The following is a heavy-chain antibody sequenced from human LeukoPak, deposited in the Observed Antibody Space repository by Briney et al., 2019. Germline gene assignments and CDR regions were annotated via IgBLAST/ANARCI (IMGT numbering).Heavy chain of an antibody. Sequence: GGSLRLSCAASGFTLSSYRMNWVRQAPGKGLEWVSYISISSSYKYYADSMKGRFTISRDNAKKSLYLQMNSLRAEDTAVYSCARGGVGLVIIPGWEYDYYGMDVWGQGTTVTVSS. D-gene: IGHD3/OR15-3a*01. J-gene: IGHJ6*02. CDR3: ARGGVGLVIIPGWEYDYYGMDV. V-gene: IGHV3-21*01. CDR1: GFTLSSYR. CDR2: ISISSSYK.